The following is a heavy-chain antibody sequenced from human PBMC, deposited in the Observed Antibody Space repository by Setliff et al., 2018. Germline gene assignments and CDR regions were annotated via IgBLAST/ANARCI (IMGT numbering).Heavy chain of an antibody. CDR1: GFSITNGYY. J-gene: IGHJ3*02. D-gene: IGHD3-3*01. CDR3: ATPGRDDLDSPFEPFDI. V-gene: IGHV4-38-2*01. CDR2: IFHSGST. Sequence: PSETLSLTCAVSGFSITNGYYWGWIRQSPGKGLEWIGNIFHSGSTYYNPTLNSRVSVSLDTSKNHFSLRLTSMTAADTAVYYCATPGRDDLDSPFEPFDIWGQGTMVTVSS.